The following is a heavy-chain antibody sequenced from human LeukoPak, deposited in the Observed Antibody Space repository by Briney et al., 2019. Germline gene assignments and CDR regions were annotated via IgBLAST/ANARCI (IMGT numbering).Heavy chain of an antibody. J-gene: IGHJ4*02. CDR2: IWYDGSNK. CDR1: GFTFSNYG. V-gene: IGHV3-33*01. Sequence: PGGSLRLSCAASGFTFSNYGMHWVRQAPGKGLEWVAVIWYDGSNKYYADSVKGRFTTSRDNSKNTLYLQMNSLRAEDTAVYYCARDGLRRPSELWFGEFFDYWGQGTLVTVSS. CDR3: ARDGLRRPSELWFGEFFDY. D-gene: IGHD3-10*01.